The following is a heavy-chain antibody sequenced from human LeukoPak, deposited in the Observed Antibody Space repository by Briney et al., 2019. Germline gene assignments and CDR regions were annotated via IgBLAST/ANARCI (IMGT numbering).Heavy chain of an antibody. CDR2: INPNSGGT. CDR1: GYTFTGYY. D-gene: IGHD3-10*01. V-gene: IGHV1-2*04. CDR3: ARGSVLLWFGDPRRNWFDP. J-gene: IGHJ5*02. Sequence: GASVKVSCKASGYTFTGYYMHWVRQAPGQGLEWMGWINPNSGGTNYAQKFQGWVTMTRDTSISTAYMELSRLRSDDTAVYYCARGSVLLWFGDPRRNWFDPWGQGTLVTVSS.